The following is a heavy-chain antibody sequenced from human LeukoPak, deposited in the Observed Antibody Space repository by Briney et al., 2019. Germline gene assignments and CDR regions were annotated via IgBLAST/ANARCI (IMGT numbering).Heavy chain of an antibody. Sequence: SETLSLTCTVSGGSISSYYWSWIRQPPGKGLEWIGQVNPSAFATYNPSLKSPVTISLDTSKKEFSLKVTSVTAADTAVYYCARGPNDSDHDFDYWGQGALVIVSS. J-gene: IGHJ4*02. CDR1: GGSISSYY. D-gene: IGHD2-21*02. V-gene: IGHV4-34*01. CDR2: VNPSAFA. CDR3: ARGPNDSDHDFDY.